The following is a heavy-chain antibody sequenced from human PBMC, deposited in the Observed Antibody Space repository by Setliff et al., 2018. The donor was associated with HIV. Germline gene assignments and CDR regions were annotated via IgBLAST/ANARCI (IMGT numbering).Heavy chain of an antibody. Sequence: PSETLSLTCTVSGGSISSYYWSWIRQPPGKGLEWIGYIYYSGSTNYNPSLKSRVSMSVDTSKKQFSLKLSSVTAADTAVYYCARVDNSNYYENNFDSWGQGTLVTVSS. CDR1: GGSISSYY. D-gene: IGHD3-3*01. J-gene: IGHJ4*02. CDR3: ARVDNSNYYENNFDS. CDR2: IYYSGST. V-gene: IGHV4-59*08.